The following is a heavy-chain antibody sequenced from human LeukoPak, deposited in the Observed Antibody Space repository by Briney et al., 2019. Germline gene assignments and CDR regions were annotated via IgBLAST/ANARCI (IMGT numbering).Heavy chain of an antibody. CDR3: ATPYGSGWVRAFDI. V-gene: IGHV1-24*01. CDR1: GYTLTELS. CDR2: FDPEDGET. J-gene: IGHJ3*02. Sequence: ASVKVSCKVSGYTLTELSMHWVRQAPGKGLEWMGGFDPEDGETICAQKFQGRVTMTEDTSTDTAYMELSSLRSEDTAVYYCATPYGSGWVRAFDIWGQGTMVTVSS. D-gene: IGHD3-10*01.